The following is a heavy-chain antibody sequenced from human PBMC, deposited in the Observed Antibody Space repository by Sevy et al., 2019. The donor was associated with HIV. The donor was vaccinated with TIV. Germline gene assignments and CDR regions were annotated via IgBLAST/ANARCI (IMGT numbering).Heavy chain of an antibody. CDR3: AKEAPGYNYDTSGSFDY. V-gene: IGHV3-23*01. J-gene: IGHJ4*02. CDR1: RFTFSTYA. D-gene: IGHD3-22*01. Sequence: GGSLRLSCAASRFTFSTYAMSWVRQAPGKGLEWVSAITGRGGTTYNVDTVRVRFTISRDNSKSTQFLQMNSLTAEDTAVYYCAKEAPGYNYDTSGSFDYWGQGILVTVSS. CDR2: ITGRGGTT.